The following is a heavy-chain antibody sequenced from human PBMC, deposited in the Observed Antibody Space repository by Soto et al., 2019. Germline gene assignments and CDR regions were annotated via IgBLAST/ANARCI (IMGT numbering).Heavy chain of an antibody. CDR3: AGEGRYCSSTSCPKDY. V-gene: IGHV4-39*02. J-gene: IGHJ4*02. CDR2: IYYSGST. D-gene: IGHD2-2*01. CDR1: GGSISSSSYY. Sequence: QLQLQESGPGLVKPSETLSLTCTVSGGSISSSSYYWGWIRQPPGKGLEWIGSIYYSGSTYYNPSLKSRVTISVDTSKNQFSLKLSSVTAADTAVYYCAGEGRYCSSTSCPKDYWGQGTLVTVSS.